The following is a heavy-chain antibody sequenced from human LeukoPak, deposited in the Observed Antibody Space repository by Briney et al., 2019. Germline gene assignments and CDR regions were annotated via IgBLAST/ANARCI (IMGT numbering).Heavy chain of an antibody. D-gene: IGHD3-3*01. CDR2: FDPEDGET. CDR1: GYTLTELS. V-gene: IGHV1-24*01. J-gene: IGHJ6*02. CDR3: ATALGVVITPDDYGMDV. Sequence: ASVKVSCKVSGYTLTELSMHWVRQAPGKGLEWMGGFDPEDGETIYAQKFQGRFTMTEDTSTDTAYMELSSLRSEDTAVYYCATALGVVITPDDYGMDVWGQGTTVTVSS.